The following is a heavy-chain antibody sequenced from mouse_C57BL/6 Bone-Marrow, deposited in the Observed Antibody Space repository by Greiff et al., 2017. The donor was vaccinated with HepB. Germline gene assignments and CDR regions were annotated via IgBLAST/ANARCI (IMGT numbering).Heavy chain of an antibody. D-gene: IGHD1-1*01. Sequence: QVQLQQPGAELVRPGSSVKLSCKASGYTFTSYWMDWVKQRHGQGLEWIGNIYPSDSETHYNQKFKEKATLTVDKSSSTAYMQLSSLTSEDSAVYYCAFYYYGSSPWFFDFWGTGTTVTVSS. V-gene: IGHV1-61*01. J-gene: IGHJ1*03. CDR1: GYTFTSYW. CDR2: IYPSDSET. CDR3: AFYYYGSSPWFFDF.